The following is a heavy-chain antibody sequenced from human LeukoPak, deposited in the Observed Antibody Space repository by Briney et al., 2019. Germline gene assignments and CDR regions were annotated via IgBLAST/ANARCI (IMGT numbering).Heavy chain of an antibody. J-gene: IGHJ4*02. D-gene: IGHD3-10*01. CDR1: AGSISSSSYY. Sequence: SETLSLTCTVSAGSISSSSYYWGWIRQPPGKGLEWIGEINHSGSTNYNPSLKSRVTISVDTSKNQFSLKLSSVTAADTAVYYCARLYGSGNNWGQGTLVTVSS. CDR3: ARLYGSGNN. V-gene: IGHV4-39*07. CDR2: INHSGST.